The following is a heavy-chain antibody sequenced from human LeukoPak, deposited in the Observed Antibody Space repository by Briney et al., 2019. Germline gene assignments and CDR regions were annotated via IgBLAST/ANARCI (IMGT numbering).Heavy chain of an antibody. CDR3: ARGVSNDY. CDR2: INPNSGGT. CDR1: GGTFSSYA. J-gene: IGHJ4*02. D-gene: IGHD5/OR15-5a*01. Sequence: GASVKVSCKASGGTFSSYAISWVRQAPGQGLEWMGWINPNSGGTNYAQKFQGRVTMTRDTSISTAYMELSRLRSDDTAVYYCARGVSNDYWGQGTLVTVSS. V-gene: IGHV1-2*02.